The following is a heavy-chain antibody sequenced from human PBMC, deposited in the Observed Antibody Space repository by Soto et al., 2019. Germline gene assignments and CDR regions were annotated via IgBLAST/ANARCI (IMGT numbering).Heavy chain of an antibody. D-gene: IGHD3-16*02. Sequence: QVQLQESGPGLVKPSQTLTLTCSVSGGSISSDNYFWSWIRQPPGKGLEWIGYIFYSGSAHYNPSLRSHLTISVEPSTNQFSLDLFSVTAADTAMYYCAREVIPAATLGSDDFDIWGQGKMVTVSS. V-gene: IGHV4-30-4*01. CDR3: AREVIPAATLGSDDFDI. J-gene: IGHJ3*02. CDR2: IFYSGSA. CDR1: GGSISSDNYF.